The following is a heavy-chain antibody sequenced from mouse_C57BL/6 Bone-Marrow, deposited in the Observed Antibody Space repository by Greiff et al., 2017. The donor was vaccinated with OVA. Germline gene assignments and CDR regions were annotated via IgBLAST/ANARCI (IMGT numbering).Heavy chain of an antibody. V-gene: IGHV2-4*01. CDR1: GFSLTSYG. D-gene: IGHD2-2*01. Sequence: QVQLQQSGPGLVQPSQSLSITCTVSGFSLTSYGVHWVRQPPGQGLEWLGVIWSGGSTDYNAAIISSLSISKDNSKSQVFFKMNSLQADDTSIYYCAKTMVTSSWFAYWGQGTLVTVSA. J-gene: IGHJ3*01. CDR2: IWSGGST. CDR3: AKTMVTSSWFAY.